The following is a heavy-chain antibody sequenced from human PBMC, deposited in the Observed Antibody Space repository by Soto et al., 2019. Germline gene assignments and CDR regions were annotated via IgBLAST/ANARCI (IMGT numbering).Heavy chain of an antibody. CDR1: GGSISSYY. CDR2: IYYSGST. Sequence: TLSLTCTVSGGSISSYYWSWIRQPPGKGLEWIGYIYYSGSTNYNPSLKSRVTISVDTSKNQFSLKLSSVTAADTAVYYCARDLYYWGQGTLVTVSS. J-gene: IGHJ4*02. V-gene: IGHV4-59*12. CDR3: ARDLYY.